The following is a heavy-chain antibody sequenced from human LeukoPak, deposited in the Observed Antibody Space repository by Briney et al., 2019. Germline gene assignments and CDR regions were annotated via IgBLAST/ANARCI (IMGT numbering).Heavy chain of an antibody. J-gene: IGHJ4*02. CDR2: IYTSGST. CDR1: GGSISSGSYS. Sequence: SQTLSLTCTVSGGSISSGSYSWSWIRQPAGKGLEWLGRIYTSGSTNYNPSLKSRVTISVDTSKNHFSLKLSSVTAADTAVYYCASTYYDSSGYYPFDYWGQGTLVTVSS. D-gene: IGHD3-22*01. CDR3: ASTYYDSSGYYPFDY. V-gene: IGHV4-61*02.